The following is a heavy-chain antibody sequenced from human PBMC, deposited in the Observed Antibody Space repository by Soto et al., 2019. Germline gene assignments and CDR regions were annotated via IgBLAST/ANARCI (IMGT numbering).Heavy chain of an antibody. CDR1: GFTSSSNA. CDR2: IAYDGRNK. Sequence: QVQLVESGGGVVQPGRSLRLSCAASGFTSSSNAMHGVGQAPAKGLEWVAVIAYDGRNKYYADSVKGRFTISRDNSKNTLYLQMNSLRIEDTAVYYCARELERVFDYWGQGTLVTVSS. D-gene: IGHD1-1*01. CDR3: ARELERVFDY. V-gene: IGHV3-30*04. J-gene: IGHJ4*02.